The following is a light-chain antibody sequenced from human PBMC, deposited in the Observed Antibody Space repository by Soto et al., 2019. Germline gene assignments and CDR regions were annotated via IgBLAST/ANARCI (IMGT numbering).Light chain of an antibody. Sequence: DIVMTQSPDSLVVSLGERATINCKSSQSLLYSSNNKNYLAWYQQKPGQPPRLLIFWASTRESGVPDRFSGSESGTEFTLTISSLQAEDVAVYYCQQYYSTPYTFGQGTKLEI. CDR1: QSLLYSSNNKNY. J-gene: IGKJ2*01. V-gene: IGKV4-1*01. CDR2: WAS. CDR3: QQYYSTPYT.